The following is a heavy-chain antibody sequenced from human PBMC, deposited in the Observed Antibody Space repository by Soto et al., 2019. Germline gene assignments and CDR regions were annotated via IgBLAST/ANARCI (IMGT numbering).Heavy chain of an antibody. CDR1: GYSFTSYW. Sequence: GESLKISCKGSGYSFTSYWIGWVRQMPGKGLEWMGIIYPGDSDTRYSPSFQGQVTISADKSISTAYLQWSSLKASDTAMYYCARHLMEVVVADTSGSRVWYYYGMDVWGQGTTVTVSS. D-gene: IGHD2-15*01. CDR3: ARHLMEVVVADTSGSRVWYYYGMDV. J-gene: IGHJ6*02. V-gene: IGHV5-51*01. CDR2: IYPGDSDT.